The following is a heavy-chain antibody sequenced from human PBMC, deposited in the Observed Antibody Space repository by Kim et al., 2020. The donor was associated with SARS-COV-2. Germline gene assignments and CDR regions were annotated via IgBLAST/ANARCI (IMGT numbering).Heavy chain of an antibody. D-gene: IGHD6-13*01. CDR3: ARGGSGIAAIDY. CDR1: GGTFSSYA. CDR2: IIPIFGTA. J-gene: IGHJ4*02. V-gene: IGHV1-69*13. Sequence: SVKVSCKASGGTFSSYAISWVRQAPGQGLEWMGGIIPIFGTANYAQKFQGRVTITADESTSTAYMELSSLRSEDTAVYYCARGGSGIAAIDYWGQGTLVTVSS.